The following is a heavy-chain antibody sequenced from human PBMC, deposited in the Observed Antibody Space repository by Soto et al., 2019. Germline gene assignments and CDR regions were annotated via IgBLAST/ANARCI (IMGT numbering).Heavy chain of an antibody. CDR1: GFTFSSYE. D-gene: IGHD4-4*01. V-gene: IGHV3-48*03. CDR3: ARDPYSNYDYYYGMDV. CDR2: ISSSGTTI. J-gene: IGHJ6*02. Sequence: EMQLVESGGGLVQPGGSLRLSCAASGFTFSSYEMNWVRQAPGKGLEWVSYISSSGTTIYYADSVKGRFTISRDNARNSLHLQMNSLRVEDTAVYYCARDPYSNYDYYYGMDVWGQGTTVTVSS.